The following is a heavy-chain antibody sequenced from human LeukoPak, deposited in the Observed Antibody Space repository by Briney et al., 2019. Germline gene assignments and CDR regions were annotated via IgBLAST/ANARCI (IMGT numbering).Heavy chain of an antibody. CDR1: GGSIRGYY. Sequence: SETLSLTCNVSGGSIRGYYWSWIRQPPGKGLEWIGYIYSSGSTNYNPSLKSRVTISVDTSKNQFSLKLSSVTAADTAVYYCAKSPFGESYYFDYWGQGTLVTVSS. CDR3: AKSPFGESYYFDY. D-gene: IGHD3-10*01. J-gene: IGHJ4*02. V-gene: IGHV4-59*01. CDR2: IYSSGST.